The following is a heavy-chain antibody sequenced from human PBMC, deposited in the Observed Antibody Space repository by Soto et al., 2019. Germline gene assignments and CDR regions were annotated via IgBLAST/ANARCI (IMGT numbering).Heavy chain of an antibody. D-gene: IGHD4-17*01. J-gene: IGHJ3*02. Sequence: QVQLQESGPGLVKPSEILSLTCTVSGGSISSYYWSWIRQPPGKGLEWIGYIYYSGSTNYNPSLKSRVTISVDTSKNQFSLKLSSVTAADTAVYYCARRYGHAIDIWGQGTMVTVSS. CDR2: IYYSGST. CDR1: GGSISSYY. CDR3: ARRYGHAIDI. V-gene: IGHV4-59*08.